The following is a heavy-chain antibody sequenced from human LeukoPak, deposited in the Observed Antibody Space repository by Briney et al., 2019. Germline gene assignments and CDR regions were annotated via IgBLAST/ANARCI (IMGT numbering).Heavy chain of an antibody. J-gene: IGHJ4*02. Sequence: GGSLRLSCAASGFTFSSYAMSWVRQAPGKGLEWVSAISGSGGSAYYADSVKGRFTISRDNSKNTLYLQMNSLRAEDTAVYYCASFFLEWLLRPFDYWGQGTLVTVSS. CDR3: ASFFLEWLLRPFDY. CDR2: ISGSGGSA. CDR1: GFTFSSYA. V-gene: IGHV3-23*01. D-gene: IGHD3-3*01.